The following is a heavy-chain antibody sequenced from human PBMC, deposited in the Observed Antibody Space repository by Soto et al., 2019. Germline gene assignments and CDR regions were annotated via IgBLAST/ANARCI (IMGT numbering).Heavy chain of an antibody. CDR1: GFTFSSYG. CDR3: AKEGLVPAARGFNWFDP. V-gene: IGHV3-30*18. Sequence: PGGSLRLSCAASGFTFSSYGMHWVRQAPGKGLEWVAVISYDGSNKYYADSVKGRFTISRDNSKNTLYLQMNSLRAEDTAVYYCAKEGLVPAARGFNWFDPWGQGTLVTVSS. J-gene: IGHJ5*02. CDR2: ISYDGSNK. D-gene: IGHD2-2*01.